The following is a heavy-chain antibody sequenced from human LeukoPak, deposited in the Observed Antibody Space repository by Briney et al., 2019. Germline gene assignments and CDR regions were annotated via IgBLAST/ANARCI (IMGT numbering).Heavy chain of an antibody. Sequence: ASVKVSCKASGYTFTGYYMHWVRQAPGQGLEWMGWINPNGGGTNYAQKFQGRVTMTRDTSISTAYMELSRLRSDDTAVYYCAIKTLGLLRKGGAMDVWGKGTTVTVSS. CDR3: AIKTLGLLRKGGAMDV. V-gene: IGHV1-2*02. CDR1: GYTFTGYY. CDR2: INPNGGGT. D-gene: IGHD5-12*01. J-gene: IGHJ6*03.